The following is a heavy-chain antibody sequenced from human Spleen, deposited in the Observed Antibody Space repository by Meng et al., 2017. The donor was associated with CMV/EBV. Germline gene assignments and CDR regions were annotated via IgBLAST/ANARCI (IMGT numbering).Heavy chain of an antibody. CDR1: GFTFTSYS. J-gene: IGHJ4*02. V-gene: IGHV3-30-3*01. CDR2: ISYEGSNK. CDR3: ARDLQLLYNTGPFDY. D-gene: IGHD2-2*02. Sequence: GGSLRPSCAASGFTFTSYSMHWVRQAPGKWLEWVAVISYEGSNKFYADSVKGRFTISRDSSKNTLYRQMSSLRPEETAVYYCARDLQLLYNTGPFDYWGQGTLVTVSS.